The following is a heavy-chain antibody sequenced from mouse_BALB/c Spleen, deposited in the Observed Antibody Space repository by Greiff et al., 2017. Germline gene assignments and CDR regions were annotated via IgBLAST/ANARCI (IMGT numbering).Heavy chain of an antibody. CDR2: ISSGGGST. V-gene: IGHV5-12-1*01. D-gene: IGHD2-3*01. J-gene: IGHJ3*01. Sequence: EVHLVESGGGLVKPGGSLKLSCAASGFAFSSYDMSWVRQTPEKRLEWVAYISSGGGSTYYPDTVKGRFTISRDNAKNTLYLQMSSLKSEDTAMYYCARRGDGYFAYWGQGTLVTVSA. CDR3: ARRGDGYFAY. CDR1: GFAFSSYD.